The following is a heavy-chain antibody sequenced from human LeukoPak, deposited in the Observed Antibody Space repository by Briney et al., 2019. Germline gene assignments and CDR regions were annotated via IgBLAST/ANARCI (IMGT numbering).Heavy chain of an antibody. CDR2: IGTAGEI. V-gene: IGHV3-13*01. D-gene: IGHD6-13*01. Sequence: AGGSLRLSCAASEFTFSSYDIHWVRQATGKGLEWVSGIGTAGEIYYPGSVKGRFTISRENAKNSLYLQMNSLRAGDTAVYYCARAAYSSTWYSRYFDLWGRGTLVTVSS. CDR3: ARAAYSSTWYSRYFDL. CDR1: EFTFSSYD. J-gene: IGHJ2*01.